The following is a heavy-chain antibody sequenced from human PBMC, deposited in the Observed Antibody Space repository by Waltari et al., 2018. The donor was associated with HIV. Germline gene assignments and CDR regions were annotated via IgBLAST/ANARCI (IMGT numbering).Heavy chain of an antibody. CDR2: VNPNSGGT. CDR3: AVPWGMTEPTDY. Sequence: QAQLVQSGAEVKKPGASVKVSCKASGYTFTSPGYYVHWVRQAPGQGLEWMGWVNPNSGGTVYAQNFQGRVTMTRDTSISTAYIELSRLRSDDTAIYYCAVPWGMTEPTDYWGQGTLVTVSS. D-gene: IGHD3-16*01. CDR1: GYTFTSPGYY. J-gene: IGHJ4*02. V-gene: IGHV1-2*02.